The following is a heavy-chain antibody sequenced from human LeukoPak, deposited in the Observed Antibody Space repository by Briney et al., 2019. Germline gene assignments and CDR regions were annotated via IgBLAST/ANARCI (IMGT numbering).Heavy chain of an antibody. V-gene: IGHV4-59*11. CDR1: GGSISRHY. J-gene: IGHJ4*02. CDR2: IYYSGST. Sequence: WETLSLTCIVSGGSISRHYWSWIRQPPGKGLEYNGDIYYSGSTDYNPSLKSRVTISLDTSKNQFSLNLTSVTAADTAVYYCARRSGVLDSRDSRYYFDHWGQGTLVTVSS. CDR3: ARRSGVLDSRDSRYYFDH. D-gene: IGHD3-22*01.